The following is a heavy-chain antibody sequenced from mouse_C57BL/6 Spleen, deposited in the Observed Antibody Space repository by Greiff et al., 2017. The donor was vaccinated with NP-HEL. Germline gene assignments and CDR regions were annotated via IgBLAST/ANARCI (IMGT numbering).Heavy chain of an antibody. CDR3: ARRYGSSYIDY. V-gene: IGHV1-69*01. CDR1: GYTFTSYW. J-gene: IGHJ2*01. Sequence: QVQLQQSGAELVMPGASVKLSCKASGYTFTSYWMHWVKQRPGQGLEWIGEIDPSDSYTNYNQKFKGKSTLTVDKSSSTAYMQLSSLTSEDSAVYYCARRYGSSYIDYWGQGTTLTVSS. D-gene: IGHD1-1*01. CDR2: IDPSDSYT.